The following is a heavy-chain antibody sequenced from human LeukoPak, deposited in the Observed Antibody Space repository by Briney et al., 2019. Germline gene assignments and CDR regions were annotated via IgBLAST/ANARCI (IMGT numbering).Heavy chain of an antibody. CDR2: FSGSGGNT. J-gene: IGHJ3*02. D-gene: IGHD3-22*01. CDR3: AKVIYDNSGYAFDM. CDR1: GFPFTTYA. V-gene: IGHV3-23*01. Sequence: GGSRRLSCAASGFPFTTYAMTWVRQAPGKGLEWVSTFSGSGGNTNYADSVKGRFTIFRDNSKNTLYVQMNSLRAEDTAVYYCAKVIYDNSGYAFDMWGQGTMVTVSS.